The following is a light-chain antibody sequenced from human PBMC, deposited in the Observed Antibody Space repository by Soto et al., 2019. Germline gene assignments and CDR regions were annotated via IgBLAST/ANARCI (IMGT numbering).Light chain of an antibody. V-gene: IGKV1-9*01. J-gene: IGKJ1*01. CDR3: LQLDSYPRT. CDR1: QDISDY. CDR2: EAS. Sequence: DIQLTQSPSFLSASVGDRVTITCRASQDISDYLAWYQQKPGKAPNLLIYEASTLQSGVPSRFSVSGSGTEFTLSVSSLQPEDFATYYCLQLDSYPRTFGQGTKVEVK.